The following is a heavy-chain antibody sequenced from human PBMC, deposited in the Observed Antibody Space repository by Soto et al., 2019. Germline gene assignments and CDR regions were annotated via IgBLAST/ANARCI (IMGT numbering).Heavy chain of an antibody. D-gene: IGHD1-1*01. Sequence: QVQVLQSGAEVKKPGSSVKVSCKASGGTFSSYTITWVLQAPGQGLEWLGRIIPIFGVTNYAQKFQDRVTITADRSTTTAYMELSRLRSEDTAIYYCVRDWESTTQTWGFGDSWGQGTLVTVSS. CDR3: VRDWESTTQTWGFGDS. V-gene: IGHV1-69*08. J-gene: IGHJ4*02. CDR2: IIPIFGVT. CDR1: GGTFSSYT.